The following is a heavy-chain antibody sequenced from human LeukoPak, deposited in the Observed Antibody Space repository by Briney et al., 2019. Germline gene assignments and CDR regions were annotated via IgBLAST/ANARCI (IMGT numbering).Heavy chain of an antibody. Sequence: GGSLRLSCAASGFTFSSYAMSWVRQAPGKGLEWVSAISGSGGSTHYADSVKGRFTISRDNSKNTPYLQMNSLRAEDTAVYYCAKDLNSQAAHPFDYWGQGTLVTVSS. CDR2: ISGSGGST. CDR3: AKDLNSQAAHPFDY. CDR1: GFTFSSYA. D-gene: IGHD6-6*01. J-gene: IGHJ4*02. V-gene: IGHV3-23*01.